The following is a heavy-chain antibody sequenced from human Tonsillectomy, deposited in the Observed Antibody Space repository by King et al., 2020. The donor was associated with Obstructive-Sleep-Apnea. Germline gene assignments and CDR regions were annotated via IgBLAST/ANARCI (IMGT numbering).Heavy chain of an antibody. J-gene: IGHJ4*02. CDR2: MYYIGST. CDR1: GGSISSSSFY. Sequence: QLQESGPGLVKPSETLSLTCTVSGGSISSSSFYWGWIRQPPGKWLEWIGSMYYIGSTYYNPSLKSRVTISVDTSKNQFSLNLRSVTAADTAVYYCARRTEYYDILTGYSYYFDYWGQGTLVTVSS. V-gene: IGHV4-39*01. CDR3: ARRTEYYDILTGYSYYFDY. D-gene: IGHD3-9*01.